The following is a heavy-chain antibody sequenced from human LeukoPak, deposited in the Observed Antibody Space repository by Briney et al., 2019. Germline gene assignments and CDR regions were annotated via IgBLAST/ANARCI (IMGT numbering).Heavy chain of an antibody. J-gene: IGHJ4*02. CDR1: GASIRSGDYY. V-gene: IGHV4-30-4*01. Sequence: SSQTLSLTCTVSGASIRSGDYYWSWIRQPPGKGLEWIGYIYDSGSTYYNPPLKSRITISVDTSENRFSLKLSSVTAADTAVYYCASSIAAAGLDYWGQGTLVTVSS. D-gene: IGHD6-25*01. CDR2: IYDSGST. CDR3: ASSIAAAGLDY.